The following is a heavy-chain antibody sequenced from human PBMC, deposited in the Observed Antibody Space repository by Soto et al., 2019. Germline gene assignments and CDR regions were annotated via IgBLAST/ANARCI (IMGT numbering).Heavy chain of an antibody. CDR3: ARHAGNYGDYALGY. D-gene: IGHD4-17*01. Sequence: SETLSLTCTVSGGSISSSSYYWGWIRQPPGKGLEWIGSIYYSGSTYYNPSLKSRVTISVDTSKNQFSLKLSSVTAADTAVYYCARHAGNYGDYALGYWGQGTLVTVSS. CDR1: GGSISSSSYY. J-gene: IGHJ4*02. CDR2: IYYSGST. V-gene: IGHV4-39*01.